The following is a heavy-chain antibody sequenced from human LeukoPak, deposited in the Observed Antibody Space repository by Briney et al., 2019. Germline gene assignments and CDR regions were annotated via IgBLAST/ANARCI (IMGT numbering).Heavy chain of an antibody. J-gene: IGHJ4*02. Sequence: SETLSLTCTVSGGSISSYYWSWIRQPPGKGLEWIGYIYYSGSTNYNPSLKSRVTISVDTSKNQFSLKLSSVTAADTAVYYCARARSSSYPLDYWGQGTLVTVSS. CDR1: GGSISSYY. D-gene: IGHD6-13*01. CDR3: ARARSSSYPLDY. CDR2: IYYSGST. V-gene: IGHV4-59*01.